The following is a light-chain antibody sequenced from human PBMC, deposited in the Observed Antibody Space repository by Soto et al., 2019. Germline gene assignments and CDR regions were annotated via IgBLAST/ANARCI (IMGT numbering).Light chain of an antibody. CDR2: GAS. Sequence: EIVLTQSPVTLSVSPGERATLSCRASQSVGSNLAWYQEKPGQPPRLLIYGASTRATGVPARFSGSGSGAEFTLTIDSLQSEDFAVYYCQQYDNWPPWTFGQGTKVEV. CDR3: QQYDNWPPWT. J-gene: IGKJ1*01. V-gene: IGKV3-15*01. CDR1: QSVGSN.